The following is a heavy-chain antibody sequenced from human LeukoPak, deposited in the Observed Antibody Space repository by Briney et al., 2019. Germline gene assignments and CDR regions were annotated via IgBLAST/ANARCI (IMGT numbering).Heavy chain of an antibody. D-gene: IGHD3-22*01. V-gene: IGHV3-11*01. CDR2: ISSSGSTI. CDR1: GFTFSDYY. J-gene: IGHJ3*02. CDR3: ARGVIVVVSNYDAFDI. Sequence: PGGSLRLSCAASGFTFSDYYMSWIRQAPGKGLEWVSYISSSGSTIYYADSVKGRFTISRDNAKNSLYLQMNSLRAEDTAVYYCARGVIVVVSNYDAFDIWGQGTMVTVSS.